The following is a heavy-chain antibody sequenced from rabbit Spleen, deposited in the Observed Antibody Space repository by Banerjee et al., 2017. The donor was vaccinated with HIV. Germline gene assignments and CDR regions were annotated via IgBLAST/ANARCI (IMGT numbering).Heavy chain of an antibody. Sequence: EQLEESGGGLVKPEGSLTLTCKASGVSLNDKDVMCWVRQAPGKGLEWIACINTATGKVVSASWAKGRFTISRTSSTTVTLQMTSLTAADTATYFCARDLVAVIGWNFNLWGQGTLVTVS. J-gene: IGHJ4*01. CDR3: ARDLVAVIGWNFNL. D-gene: IGHD1-1*01. V-gene: IGHV1S45*01. CDR2: INTATGKV. CDR1: GVSLNDKDV.